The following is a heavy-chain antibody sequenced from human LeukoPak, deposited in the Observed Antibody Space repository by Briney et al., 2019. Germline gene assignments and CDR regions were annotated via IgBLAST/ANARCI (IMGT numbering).Heavy chain of an antibody. CDR2: INPNSGGT. D-gene: IGHD2-2*01. CDR3: ASRRPYCSSTSCYAFDY. J-gene: IGHJ4*02. V-gene: IGHV1-2*02. Sequence: GASVKASCKASGYTFTGYYMHWVRQAPGQGLEWMGWINPNSGGTNYAQKFQGRVTMTRDTSISTAYMELSRLRSDDTAVYYCASRRPYCSSTSCYAFDYWGQGTLVTVSS. CDR1: GYTFTGYY.